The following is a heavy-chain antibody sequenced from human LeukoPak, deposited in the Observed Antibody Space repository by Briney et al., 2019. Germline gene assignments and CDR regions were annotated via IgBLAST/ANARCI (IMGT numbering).Heavy chain of an antibody. CDR3: ARAREPLAYTYYFEY. D-gene: IGHD1-14*01. CDR2: LYDSGNT. CDR1: GYSVSSGYY. V-gene: IGHV4-38-2*02. J-gene: IGHJ4*02. Sequence: SETLSLTCTVSGYSVSSGYYWGWIRQPPGKGLEWIGTLYDSGNTYYSPSLKSRVTISVDTSKNQFSLKLSSVTAADTPVYYCARAREPLAYTYYFEYWGQGTLVTVSS.